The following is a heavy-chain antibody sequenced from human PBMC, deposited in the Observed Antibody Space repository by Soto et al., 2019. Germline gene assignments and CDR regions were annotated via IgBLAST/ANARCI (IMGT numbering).Heavy chain of an antibody. D-gene: IGHD5-18*01. CDR3: ARWNVQYDSYGYF. Sequence: QVQLVESGGGVVQPGRSLRLSCAASGFTFSTFPMHWVRQAPGKGLEWVALTSHDGSNKYYADSVKGRFTISRDNSKNTLYLQMNSLRGEDTAVYYCARWNVQYDSYGYFWGQGTLVTVSS. J-gene: IGHJ4*02. CDR2: TSHDGSNK. CDR1: GFTFSTFP. V-gene: IGHV3-30-3*01.